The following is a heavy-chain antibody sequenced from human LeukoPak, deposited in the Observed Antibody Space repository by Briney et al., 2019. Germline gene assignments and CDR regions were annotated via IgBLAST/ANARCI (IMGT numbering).Heavy chain of an antibody. Sequence: SESLSLTCTVSGGSIISSSHHWGWIRQPPGKGLECIGSIYHSGSTYYNPSLKSRITISVDTSKNQFSLKLSSVTAADTAVYYCARDQEYYKGYSYPEGAFDIWAKGQWSPSLQ. CDR3: ARDQEYYKGYSYPEGAFDI. J-gene: IGHJ3*02. CDR2: IYHSGST. V-gene: IGHV4-39*02. CDR1: GGSIISSSHH. D-gene: IGHD5-18*01.